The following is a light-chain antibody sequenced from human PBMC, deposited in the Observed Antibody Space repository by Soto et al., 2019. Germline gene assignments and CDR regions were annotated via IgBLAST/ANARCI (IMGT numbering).Light chain of an antibody. Sequence: EIVLTQSPATLSLSPGERATLSCRASQSVSSYLAWYQQKPGQAPRLLIYDASNRAPGIPARFSGSGSGTVFTLTISSLEPEDFAVYHCQQRSNWPLMYTFGQGTKLEIK. CDR3: QQRSNWPLMYT. J-gene: IGKJ2*01. CDR2: DAS. CDR1: QSVSSY. V-gene: IGKV3-11*01.